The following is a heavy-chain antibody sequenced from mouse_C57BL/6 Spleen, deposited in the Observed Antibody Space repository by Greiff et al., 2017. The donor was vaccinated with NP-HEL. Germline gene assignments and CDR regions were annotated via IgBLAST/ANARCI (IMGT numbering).Heavy chain of an antibody. CDR3: ARTAQAFYAMDY. D-gene: IGHD3-2*02. V-gene: IGHV1-82*01. CDR1: GYAFSSSW. CDR2: IYPGDGDT. J-gene: IGHJ4*01. Sequence: VQLQQSGPELVKPGASVKISCKASGYAFSSSWMNWVKQRPGKGLEWIGRIYPGDGDTKYNGKFKGKATLTADKSSSTAYMQLSSLTSEDSAVYFCARTAQAFYAMDYWGQGTSVTVSS.